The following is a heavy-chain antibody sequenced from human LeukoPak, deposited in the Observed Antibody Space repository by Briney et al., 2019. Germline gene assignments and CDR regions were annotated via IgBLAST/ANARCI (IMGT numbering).Heavy chain of an antibody. J-gene: IGHJ4*02. Sequence: GGSLRLSCTASGFIFSSYGMHWVRQAPGKRLEWVAFIQFGESETHYGDSVKGRFSISRDISKNTLYLQMNSLRAEDTALYYCARVRVAYGSGSYFNSFFEYWGQGTLVTVSS. V-gene: IGHV3-30*02. D-gene: IGHD3-10*01. CDR3: ARVRVAYGSGSYFNSFFEY. CDR1: GFIFSSYG. CDR2: IQFGESET.